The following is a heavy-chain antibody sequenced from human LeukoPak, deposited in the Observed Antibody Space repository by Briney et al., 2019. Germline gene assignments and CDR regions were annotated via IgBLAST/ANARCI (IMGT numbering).Heavy chain of an antibody. D-gene: IGHD2-2*01. CDR3: ARGIVVVPAAMESWFGP. CDR2: INPSGGST. J-gene: IGHJ5*02. V-gene: IGHV1-46*01. CDR1: GYTFTSYY. Sequence: GASVKVSCKASGYTFTSYYMHWVRQAPGQGLEWMGIINPSGGSTSYAQKFQGRVTMTRDMSTSTVYMELSSLRSEDTAVYYCARGIVVVPAAMESWFGPWGQGTLVTVSS.